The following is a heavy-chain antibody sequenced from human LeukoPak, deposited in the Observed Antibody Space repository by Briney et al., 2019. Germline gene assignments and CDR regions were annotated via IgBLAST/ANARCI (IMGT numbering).Heavy chain of an antibody. D-gene: IGHD3-10*01. Sequence: PSETLSLTCAVYGGSFSGYYWSWIRQPPGKGLEWIGEINHSGSTNYNPSLKSRVTISVDTSKNQFSLKLSSVTAADTAVYYCASLQGSGSYYPFDYWGQGTLVSVSS. J-gene: IGHJ4*02. CDR1: GGSFSGYY. V-gene: IGHV4-34*01. CDR3: ASLQGSGSYYPFDY. CDR2: INHSGST.